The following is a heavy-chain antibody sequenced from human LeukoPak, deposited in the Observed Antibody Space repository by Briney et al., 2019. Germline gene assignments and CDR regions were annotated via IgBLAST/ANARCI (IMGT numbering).Heavy chain of an antibody. CDR1: GFTLSSYE. V-gene: IGHV3-23*01. J-gene: IGHJ4*02. D-gene: IGHD3-22*01. Sequence: GGSLSLSCTVAGFTLSSYEMSWIRQAAGKGLEWVSSIDYSGGSSYYADSVKGRFTISRDDSKNTLYLQMNSLRAEDTAVYYCAKDMNDYYDSSGYAHWGQGTLVTVSS. CDR3: AKDMNDYYDSSGYAH. CDR2: IDYSGGSS.